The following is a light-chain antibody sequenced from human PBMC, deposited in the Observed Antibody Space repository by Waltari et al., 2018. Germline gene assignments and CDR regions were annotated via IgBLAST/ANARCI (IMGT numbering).Light chain of an antibody. V-gene: IGKV3-20*01. CDR2: DAS. J-gene: IGKJ1*01. Sequence: EIVFTQSPGTLSLSPGERATLSCRASQSVGRYLAWYQQKPGQAPRLLIYDASTRATGIPDRFSCSGSGTDFSLTISRLEPEDFAVYYCQKYVNLPATFGQGTKVEIK. CDR3: QKYVNLPAT. CDR1: QSVGRY.